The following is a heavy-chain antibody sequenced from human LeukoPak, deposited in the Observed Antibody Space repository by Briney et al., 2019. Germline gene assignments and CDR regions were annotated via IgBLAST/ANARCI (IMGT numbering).Heavy chain of an antibody. J-gene: IGHJ5*02. D-gene: IGHD3-9*01. CDR1: GFTFSSYW. CDR3: ARERDRYFDWLMEFDP. Sequence: PGGSLRLSCAASGFTFSSYWMSWVRQAPGKGLEWVANIKQDGSEKYYVDSMKGRFTISRDNAKNSLYLQMNSLGAEDTAVYYCARERDRYFDWLMEFDPWGQGTLVTVSS. V-gene: IGHV3-7*03. CDR2: IKQDGSEK.